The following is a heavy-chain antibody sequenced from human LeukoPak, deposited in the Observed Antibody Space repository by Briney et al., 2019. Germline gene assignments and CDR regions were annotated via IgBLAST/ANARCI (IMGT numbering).Heavy chain of an antibody. CDR2: IYTTGST. Sequence: SETLSLTCTVSGGSINICWSWIRQPPGKGLEWIGFIYTTGSTNYNPSLKSRVTISVDTSRNQFSLKLTSVTAADTAVYYCARWGLSGDYSYLDYWGQGTLVTVSS. D-gene: IGHD1-26*01. CDR1: GGSINIC. J-gene: IGHJ4*02. V-gene: IGHV4-4*09. CDR3: ARWGLSGDYSYLDY.